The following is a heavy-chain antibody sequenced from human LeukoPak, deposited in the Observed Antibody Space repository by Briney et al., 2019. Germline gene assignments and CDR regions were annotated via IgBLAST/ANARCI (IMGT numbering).Heavy chain of an antibody. CDR1: GASISSYY. CDR2: IHVSGGT. J-gene: IGHJ6*03. Sequence: SETLSLSCTVSGASISSYYWNWIRQSPGKGLEWIGYIHVSGGTSYNPSLKSRVTISIDTSKNQFSLRLSSVTAADTAVYYCAKGTSTVVTPNYYYYYSMDVWGKGTTVTVSS. CDR3: AKGTSTVVTPNYYYYYSMDV. V-gene: IGHV4-4*09. D-gene: IGHD4-23*01.